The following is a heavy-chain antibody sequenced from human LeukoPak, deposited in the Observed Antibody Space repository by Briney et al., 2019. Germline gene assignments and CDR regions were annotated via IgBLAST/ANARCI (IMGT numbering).Heavy chain of an antibody. Sequence: PSETLSPTCTVSAASFISSSHHWGWIRQSPGKGLEWIGTVYYGRTTYYNPSLDGRVTISLDTSANHFSLQLNSVTAADTAVYYCVRHDGRGGATMGAFDSWGQGSLVTVSS. D-gene: IGHD5-12*01. J-gene: IGHJ5*01. CDR1: AASFISSSHH. CDR3: VRHDGRGGATMGAFDS. V-gene: IGHV4-39*01. CDR2: VYYGRTT.